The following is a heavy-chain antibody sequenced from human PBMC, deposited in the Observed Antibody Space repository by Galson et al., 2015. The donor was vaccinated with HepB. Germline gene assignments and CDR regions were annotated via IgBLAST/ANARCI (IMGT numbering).Heavy chain of an antibody. J-gene: IGHJ2*01. D-gene: IGHD4-17*01. CDR2: ISVSGGST. V-gene: IGHV3-23*01. CDR1: GFTFRSYA. Sequence: SLRLSCATSGFTFRSYAMTWVRQAPGKRPEWVSGISVSGGSTYYGDSVKGRFTISRDNAKNSLYLQMNSLRAEDTAVYYCARDAYGDWYFDLWGRGTLVTVSS. CDR3: ARDAYGDWYFDL.